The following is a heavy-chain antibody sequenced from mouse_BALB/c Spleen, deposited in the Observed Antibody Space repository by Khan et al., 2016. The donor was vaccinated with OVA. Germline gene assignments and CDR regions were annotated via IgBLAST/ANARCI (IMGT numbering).Heavy chain of an antibody. J-gene: IGHJ3*01. Sequence: QVQLQQSGAELVRPGASVTLSCKASGYTFPDYELHWVKQTPVHGLEWIGVIDPKTGVTAYNQKFKGKVTLTADKSSSTAYMELRSLTSEDSAVFYCTRSTFAYWGQGTLVTVSA. CDR2: IDPKTGVT. CDR3: TRSTFAY. V-gene: IGHV1-15*01. CDR1: GYTFPDYE.